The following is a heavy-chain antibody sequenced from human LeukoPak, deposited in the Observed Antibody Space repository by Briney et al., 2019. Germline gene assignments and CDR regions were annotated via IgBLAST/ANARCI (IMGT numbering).Heavy chain of an antibody. J-gene: IGHJ4*02. Sequence: KPSETLSLTCTVSGGSISSYYWSWIRQPPGKGLEWIGYIYYSGSTNYNPSLKSRVTISVDTSKNQFSLKLSSVTAADTAVYYCARSSSWYGDLDYWGQGTLVTVSS. D-gene: IGHD6-13*01. V-gene: IGHV4-59*01. CDR2: IYYSGST. CDR1: GGSISSYY. CDR3: ARSSSWYGDLDY.